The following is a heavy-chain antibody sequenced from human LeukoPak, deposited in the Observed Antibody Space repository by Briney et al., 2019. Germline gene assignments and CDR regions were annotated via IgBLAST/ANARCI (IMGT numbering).Heavy chain of an antibody. Sequence: SQTLSLTCTVSGGSISSGSYYWSWIRQPAGKGLEWIGRIYTSGSTNYNPSLKSRVTISVDTSKNQFSLKLSSVTAADTAVYYCARELGYCSSTSCRLIYCYYYYMDVWGKGTTVTVSS. CDR3: ARELGYCSSTSCRLIYCYYYYMDV. CDR1: GGSISSGSYY. CDR2: IYTSGST. D-gene: IGHD2-2*03. J-gene: IGHJ6*03. V-gene: IGHV4-61*02.